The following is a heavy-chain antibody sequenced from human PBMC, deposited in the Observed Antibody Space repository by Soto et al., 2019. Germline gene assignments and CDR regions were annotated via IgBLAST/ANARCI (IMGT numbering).Heavy chain of an antibody. D-gene: IGHD2-15*01. V-gene: IGHV4-31*03. CDR2: IYYSGST. J-gene: IGHJ6*03. CDR1: GGSISSGGYY. Sequence: PSETLSLTCTVSGGSISSGGYYWSWIRQHPGKGLEWIGYIYYSGSTYYNPSLKSRVTISVDTSKNQFSLKLSSVTAADTAVYYCARVYCSGGSCYSNYYYYYYMDVWGKGTTVTVSS. CDR3: ARVYCSGGSCYSNYYYYYYMDV.